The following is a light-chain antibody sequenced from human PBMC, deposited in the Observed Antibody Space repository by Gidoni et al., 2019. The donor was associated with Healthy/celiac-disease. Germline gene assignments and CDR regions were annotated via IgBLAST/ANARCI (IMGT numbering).Light chain of an antibody. V-gene: IGKV3-11*01. CDR3: QQRSNWPLT. CDR2: DAS. J-gene: IGKJ4*01. CDR1: QSVSSY. Sequence: ESVWTQSPATLSLSPGERATLSCRASQSVSSYLAWYQQQPGQAPRLLIYDASNRATGIPARFSGSGSGTDFTLTISSLEPEDFAVYYCQQRSNWPLTFGGGTKVEIK.